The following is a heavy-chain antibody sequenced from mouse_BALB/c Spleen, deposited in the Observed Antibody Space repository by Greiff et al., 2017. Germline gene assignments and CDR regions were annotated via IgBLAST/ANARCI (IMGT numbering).Heavy chain of an antibody. J-gene: IGHJ3*01. Sequence: EVKVEESGGGLVQPGGSRKLSCAASGFTFSSFGMHWVRQAPEKGLEWVAYISSGSSTIYYADTVKGRFTISRDNPKNTLFLQMTSLRSEDTAMYYCARSTGPFAYWGQGTLVTVSA. D-gene: IGHD4-1*01. CDR2: ISSGSSTI. CDR1: GFTFSSFG. V-gene: IGHV5-17*02. CDR3: ARSTGPFAY.